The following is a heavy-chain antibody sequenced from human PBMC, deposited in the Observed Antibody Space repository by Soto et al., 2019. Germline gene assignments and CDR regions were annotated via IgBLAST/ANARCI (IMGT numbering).Heavy chain of an antibody. Sequence: GASVKVSCKASGYTFNVYYMHWVRQAPGQGLEWMGWINPNSGGTNYAQKFQGRVTMTRDTSISTAYMELSRLRSDDTAVYYCATELVAAGTLTNNWFDPWGQGTLVTVSS. V-gene: IGHV1-2*02. CDR1: GYTFNVYY. CDR2: INPNSGGT. CDR3: ATELVAAGTLTNNWFDP. J-gene: IGHJ5*02. D-gene: IGHD6-13*01.